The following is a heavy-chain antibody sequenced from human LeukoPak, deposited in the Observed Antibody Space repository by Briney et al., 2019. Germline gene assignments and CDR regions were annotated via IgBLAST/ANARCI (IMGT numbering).Heavy chain of an antibody. J-gene: IGHJ3*02. Sequence: GGSLRLSCAASGFTFSSYGMHWVRQAPGKGLEWVAIIWYDGSNKYYADSVKGRFTISRDNSKNTLYLQMNSLRAEDTAVYYCARGPDYGDSGLAFDIWGQGTVVTVSS. CDR1: GFTFSSYG. D-gene: IGHD4-17*01. V-gene: IGHV3-33*01. CDR2: IWYDGSNK. CDR3: ARGPDYGDSGLAFDI.